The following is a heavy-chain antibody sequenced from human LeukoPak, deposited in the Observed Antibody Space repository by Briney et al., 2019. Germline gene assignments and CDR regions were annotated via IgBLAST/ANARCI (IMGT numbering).Heavy chain of an antibody. Sequence: SETLSLTCTVSGGSISSGSYYWSWIRQPAGKGLEWIGRIYTSGSTNYNPSLKSRVTISVDTSKNQFSLKLSSVTAADTAVYYCARDVGADAFDIWGQGTMVTVSS. CDR1: GGSISSGSYY. J-gene: IGHJ3*02. V-gene: IGHV4-61*02. CDR3: ARDVGADAFDI. D-gene: IGHD1-26*01. CDR2: IYTSGST.